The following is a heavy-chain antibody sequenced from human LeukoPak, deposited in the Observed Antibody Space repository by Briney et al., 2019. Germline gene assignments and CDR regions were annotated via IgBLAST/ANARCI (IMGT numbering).Heavy chain of an antibody. V-gene: IGHV4-59*01. CDR2: IYYSGST. D-gene: IGHD1-1*01. Sequence: SETLSLTCTVSGGSISSYYWSWIRQPPGKGLEWIGYIYYSGSTNYNPSLKSRVTISVDTSKNQFSLKLSSVTAADTAVYYCARALPHWSYFDYWGQGTLVTVSS. J-gene: IGHJ4*02. CDR3: ARALPHWSYFDY. CDR1: GGSISSYY.